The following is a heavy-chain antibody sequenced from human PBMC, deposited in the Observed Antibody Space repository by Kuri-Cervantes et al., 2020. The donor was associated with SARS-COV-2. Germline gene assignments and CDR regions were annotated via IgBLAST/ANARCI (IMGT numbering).Heavy chain of an antibody. V-gene: IGHV3-53*01. Sequence: GGSLRLSCAASGFTFSSYWMHWVRQAPGKGLEWVSVIYTGGSTYYADSVKGRFTISRDNAKNSLYLQMNSPRAEDTAVYYCARDTRRGYSYGYSFDYWGQGTLVTVSS. D-gene: IGHD5-18*01. CDR2: IYTGGST. CDR1: GFTFSSYW. J-gene: IGHJ4*02. CDR3: ARDTRRGYSYGYSFDY.